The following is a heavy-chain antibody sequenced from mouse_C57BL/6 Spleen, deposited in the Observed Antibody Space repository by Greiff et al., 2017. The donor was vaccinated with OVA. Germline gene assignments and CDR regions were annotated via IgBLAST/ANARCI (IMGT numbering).Heavy chain of an antibody. Sequence: QVQLKQSGAELVRPGASVTLSCKASGYTFTDYEMHWVKQTPVHGLEWIGAIDPETGGTAYNQKFKGKAILTADKSSSTAYMELRSLTSEDSAVYYCTRKKVPYDRIDYWGQGTTLTVSS. J-gene: IGHJ2*01. V-gene: IGHV1-15*01. D-gene: IGHD2-3*01. CDR1: GYTFTDYE. CDR3: TRKKVPYDRIDY. CDR2: IDPETGGT.